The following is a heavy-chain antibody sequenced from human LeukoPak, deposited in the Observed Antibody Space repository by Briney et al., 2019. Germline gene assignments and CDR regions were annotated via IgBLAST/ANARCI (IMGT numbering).Heavy chain of an antibody. Sequence: PGRSLRLSCAASGFTFSSYGMHWVRQAPGKGLEWVAVISYDGSNKYYADSVKGRFTNSRDNSKNTLYLQMNSLRAEDTAVYYCAKEGSGSKFDPWGQGTLVTVSS. J-gene: IGHJ5*02. CDR2: ISYDGSNK. V-gene: IGHV3-30*18. D-gene: IGHD6-19*01. CDR1: GFTFSSYG. CDR3: AKEGSGSKFDP.